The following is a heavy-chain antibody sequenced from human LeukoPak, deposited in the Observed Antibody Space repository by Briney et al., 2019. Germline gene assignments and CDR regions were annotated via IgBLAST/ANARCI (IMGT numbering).Heavy chain of an antibody. V-gene: IGHV3-23*01. CDR2: ISGSGGST. D-gene: IGHD3-22*01. CDR1: GFTFSSYA. J-gene: IGHJ4*02. Sequence: PGGSLRLSCAASGFTFSSYAMSWVRQAPGKGLEWVSAISGSGGSTYYADSVKGRFTISRDNSKNTLYLQMNSLRAEDTAVYYCARSGYYYVEDYYFDYWGQGTLVTVSS. CDR3: ARSGYYYVEDYYFDY.